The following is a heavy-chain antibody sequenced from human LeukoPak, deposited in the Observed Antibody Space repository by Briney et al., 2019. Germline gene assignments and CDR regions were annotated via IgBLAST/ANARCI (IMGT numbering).Heavy chain of an antibody. D-gene: IGHD6-19*01. V-gene: IGHV4-59*01. CDR1: GGSISSYY. CDR3: ARDGSSGWYGSFDY. CDR2: IYYSGST. Sequence: PSETLSLTCTVSGGSISSYYWSWIRQPPGKGREWIGDIYYSGSTNYNPSLKSRVTISVDTSKNQFSLKLSSVTAADTAVYYCARDGSSGWYGSFDYWGQGTLVTVSS. J-gene: IGHJ4*02.